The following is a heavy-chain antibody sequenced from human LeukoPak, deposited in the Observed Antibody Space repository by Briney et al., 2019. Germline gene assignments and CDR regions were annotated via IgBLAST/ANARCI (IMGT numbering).Heavy chain of an antibody. D-gene: IGHD2-2*01. CDR3: ASSEYQLLWSWFDP. J-gene: IGHJ5*02. Sequence: ASVKGSCKASGYTFTSYYMHWVRQAPGQGLEWMGWINPNSGGTNYAQKFQGRVTMTRDTSISTAYMELSRLRSDDTAVYYCASSEYQLLWSWFDPWGQGTLVTVSS. V-gene: IGHV1-2*02. CDR1: GYTFTSYY. CDR2: INPNSGGT.